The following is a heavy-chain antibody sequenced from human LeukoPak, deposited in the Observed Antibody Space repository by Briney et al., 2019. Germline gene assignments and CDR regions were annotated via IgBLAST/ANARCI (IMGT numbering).Heavy chain of an antibody. Sequence: PGGSLRLSCAASGFTFSSYAMSWVRQAPGKGLEWVSTISGSDGSTFAESVKGRFTISRDNSKNTLHLQMNSLRAEDTAVYYCAKSKQLERPFYFDYWGQGTLVTVSS. V-gene: IGHV3-23*01. J-gene: IGHJ4*02. CDR2: ISGSDGST. CDR1: GFTFSSYA. CDR3: AKSKQLERPFYFDY. D-gene: IGHD1-1*01.